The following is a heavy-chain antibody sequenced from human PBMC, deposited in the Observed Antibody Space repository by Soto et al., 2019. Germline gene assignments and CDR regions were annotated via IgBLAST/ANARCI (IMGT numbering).Heavy chain of an antibody. V-gene: IGHV1-69*06. Sequence: SVKVSCKXSGGTFSSYAISWVRQAPGQGLEWMGGIIPIFGTANYAQKFQGRVTITADKSTSTAYMELSSLRSEDTAVYYCARDAIVVVPAAISRNWFDPWGQGTLVTVSS. CDR2: IIPIFGTA. CDR1: GGTFSSYA. CDR3: ARDAIVVVPAAISRNWFDP. D-gene: IGHD2-2*01. J-gene: IGHJ5*02.